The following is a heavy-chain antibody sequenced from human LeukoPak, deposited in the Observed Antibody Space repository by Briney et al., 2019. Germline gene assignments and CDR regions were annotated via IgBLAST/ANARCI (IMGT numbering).Heavy chain of an antibody. Sequence: GGSLRLSCAASGFTFTSYTMNWVRQAPGKGPEWVASIGTTSTFIHYADSVKGRFTISRDNAQDSLSLQMNSLGAEDTAVYYCAKAHPGFDYWGQGVLVTVSS. CDR3: AKAHPGFDY. V-gene: IGHV3-21*01. CDR1: GFTFTSYT. CDR2: IGTTSTFI. J-gene: IGHJ4*02.